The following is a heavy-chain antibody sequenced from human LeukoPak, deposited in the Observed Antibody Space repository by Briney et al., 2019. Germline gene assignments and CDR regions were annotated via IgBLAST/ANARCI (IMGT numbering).Heavy chain of an antibody. J-gene: IGHJ4*02. D-gene: IGHD3-10*01. CDR1: GGSTSSSSHF. Sequence: SETLSLTCTVSGGSTSSSSHFWSWLRQPPGKGLEWIASINYSGSTYYNPSLKSRVTISVDTSKNQFSLKLSSVTAADTAVFYCVRYVVSGSGIYYFDYWGQGTLVTVSS. V-gene: IGHV4-39*01. CDR3: VRYVVSGSGIYYFDY. CDR2: INYSGST.